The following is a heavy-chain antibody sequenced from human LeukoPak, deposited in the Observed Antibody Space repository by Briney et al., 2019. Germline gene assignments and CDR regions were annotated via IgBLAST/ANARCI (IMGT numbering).Heavy chain of an antibody. CDR1: GGSFSGYY. J-gene: IGHJ4*02. CDR2: INHSGST. Sequence: TSETLSLTCAVYGGSFSGYYWSWIRQPPGKGLEWIGDINHSGSTYYNPSLKSRVTISVDSSKNQFSLKLTSVTAADTAVYYCATLGEYYDSSGYYYNWGQGTLVTVSS. CDR3: ATLGEYYDSSGYYYN. V-gene: IGHV4-34*01. D-gene: IGHD3-22*01.